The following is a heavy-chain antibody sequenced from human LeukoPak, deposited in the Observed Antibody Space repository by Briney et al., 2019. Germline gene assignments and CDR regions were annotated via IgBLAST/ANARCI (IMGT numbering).Heavy chain of an antibody. CDR2: ISTSGDGT. CDR1: GFTFSSHG. CDR3: ARDPNGDYLGAFDF. Sequence: GGSLRLSCAASGFTFSSHGMSWVRQTPGKGLEWVSSISTSGDGTVYADSVKGRVTISRDNSKNTLYLQMNYLRVEDTAVYYCARDPNGDYLGAFDFWGQGTLVTVSS. J-gene: IGHJ3*01. D-gene: IGHD4-17*01. V-gene: IGHV3-23*01.